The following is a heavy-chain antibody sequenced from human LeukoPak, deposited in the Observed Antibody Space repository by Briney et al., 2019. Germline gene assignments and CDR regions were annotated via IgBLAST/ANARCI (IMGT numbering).Heavy chain of an antibody. V-gene: IGHV3-21*01. J-gene: IGHJ4*02. Sequence: EGSLRLSCAASGFTFSSYSMNWVRQAPGKGLEWVSYISSSSSYMYYVDSVKGRFTISRDNAKNSLYLQMNSLRAEDTAVYYCASGFYYYPPIHWGQGTLVTVSS. CDR3: ASGFYYYPPIH. CDR2: ISSSSSYM. D-gene: IGHD3-22*01. CDR1: GFTFSSYS.